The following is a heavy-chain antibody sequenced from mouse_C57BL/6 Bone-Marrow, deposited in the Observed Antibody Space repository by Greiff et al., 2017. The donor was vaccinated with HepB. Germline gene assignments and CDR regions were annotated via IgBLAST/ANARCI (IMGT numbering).Heavy chain of an antibody. Sequence: VQLQQSGPELVKPGASVKIPCKASGYTFTDYNMDWVKQSHGKSLEWIGDINPNNGGTIYNQKFKGKAKLTVDKSSSTAYMELRSLTSEDTAVYYCARGDSSGPYWWFDVWGTGTTVTVSS. J-gene: IGHJ1*03. CDR3: ARGDSSGPYWWFDV. CDR2: INPNNGGT. CDR1: GYTFTDYN. V-gene: IGHV1-18*01. D-gene: IGHD3-2*02.